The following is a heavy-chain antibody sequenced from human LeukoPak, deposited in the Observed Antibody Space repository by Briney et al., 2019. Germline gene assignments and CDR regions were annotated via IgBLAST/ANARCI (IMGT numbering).Heavy chain of an antibody. Sequence: GSLRLSCAASGFNFSNYWMSWVRQTPGKGLEWVANINRDGSEKYYVDSVEGQFTISRGNAENSLFLQMNSLRVEDTAVYYCARRRGYSYGRNNYYFDYWGQGTLVTVSS. CDR3: ARRRGYSYGRNNYYFDY. J-gene: IGHJ4*02. V-gene: IGHV3-7*03. CDR2: INRDGSEK. D-gene: IGHD5-18*01. CDR1: GFNFSNYW.